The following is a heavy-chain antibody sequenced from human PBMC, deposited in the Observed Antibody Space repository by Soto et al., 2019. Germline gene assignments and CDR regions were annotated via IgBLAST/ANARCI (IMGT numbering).Heavy chain of an antibody. CDR1: GFTVSSNY. CDR2: IYSGGST. V-gene: IGHV3-53*01. D-gene: IGHD3-22*01. CDR3: ARGNYYYDSSGYPEYDFDY. Sequence: GGSLRLSCAASGFTVSSNYMSWVRQAPGKGQEWVSVIYSGGSTYYADSVKGRFTISRDNSKNTLYLQMNSLRAEDTAVYYCARGNYYYDSSGYPEYDFDYWGQGT. J-gene: IGHJ4*02.